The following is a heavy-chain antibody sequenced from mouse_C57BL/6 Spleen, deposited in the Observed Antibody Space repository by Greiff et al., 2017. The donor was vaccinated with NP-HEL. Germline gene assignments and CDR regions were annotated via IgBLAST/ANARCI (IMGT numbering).Heavy chain of an antibody. J-gene: IGHJ4*01. V-gene: IGHV1-64*01. Sequence: QVQLQQSGAELVKPGASVKLSCKASGYTFTSYWMHWVKQRPGQGLEWIGMIHPNSGSTNYNEKFKSKATLTVDKSSSTAYMQLSSLTSEDSAVYYCARGWLLLYAMDYWGQGTSVTVSS. CDR3: ARGWLLLYAMDY. CDR2: IHPNSGST. D-gene: IGHD2-3*01. CDR1: GYTFTSYW.